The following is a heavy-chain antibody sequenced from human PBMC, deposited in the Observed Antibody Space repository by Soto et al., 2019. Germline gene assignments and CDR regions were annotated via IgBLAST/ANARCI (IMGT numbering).Heavy chain of an antibody. D-gene: IGHD1-1*01. CDR2: MNPNSVNT. CDR1: GYTFTSYD. CDR3: ARERTGTTSMDV. V-gene: IGHV1-8*01. Sequence: QVQLVKSGAEVKKPGASVKVSCKASGYTFTSYDINWVRQATGQGLEWMGWMNPNSVNTGYAQKFRGRVTMTSNTYISTAYMELSSLRSEDTAVYYCARERTGTTSMDVWGQGNTVTVSS. J-gene: IGHJ6*02.